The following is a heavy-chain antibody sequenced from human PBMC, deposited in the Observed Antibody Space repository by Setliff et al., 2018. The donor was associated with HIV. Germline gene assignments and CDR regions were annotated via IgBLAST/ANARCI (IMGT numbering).Heavy chain of an antibody. CDR3: ARAPPGIQNDAFDV. V-gene: IGHV4-61*09. Sequence: TLSLTCSVSGGSISSGSYYWTWIRQPAGKGPEWIGHIYTNGYTNYNPSLKSRVTISVDTSKNQFSLRLTSVTAADTAVYYCARAPPGIQNDAFDVWGQGTMVTGSS. CDR2: IYTNGYT. CDR1: GGSISSGSYY. J-gene: IGHJ3*01.